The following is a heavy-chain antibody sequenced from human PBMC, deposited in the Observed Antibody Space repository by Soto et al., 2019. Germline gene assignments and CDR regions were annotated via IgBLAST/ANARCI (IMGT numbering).Heavy chain of an antibody. CDR2: IYYSGTT. J-gene: IGHJ5*02. D-gene: IGHD3-16*01. CDR3: ARHYAYSSGWYDA. Sequence: TSETLSLTCTVSGDSISSYYWSWIRQPPGKRLEWIAYIYYSGTTNYNPSLKSRATISLYTSKTQFSLKLSSVTAADTAVYYCARHYAYSSGWYDAWGQGTLVTVSS. V-gene: IGHV4-59*08. CDR1: GDSISSYY.